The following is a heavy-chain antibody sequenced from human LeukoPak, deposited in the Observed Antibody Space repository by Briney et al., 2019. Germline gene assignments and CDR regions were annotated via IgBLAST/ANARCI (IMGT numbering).Heavy chain of an antibody. J-gene: IGHJ3*02. V-gene: IGHV1-18*01. Sequence: GASVKVSCKASGYTFTSYGISWVRQAPGQGLEWMGWISAYNGNTNYAQKLQGRVTMTTDTSTSTAYMELRSLRSDDTAVYYCARVSNRLDYGDYAYAFDIWGQGTMVTVSS. D-gene: IGHD4-17*01. CDR3: ARVSNRLDYGDYAYAFDI. CDR1: GYTFTSYG. CDR2: ISAYNGNT.